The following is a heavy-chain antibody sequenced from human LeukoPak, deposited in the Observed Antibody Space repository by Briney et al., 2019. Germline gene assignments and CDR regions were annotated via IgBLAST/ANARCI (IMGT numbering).Heavy chain of an antibody. CDR1: GYSRSSGYY. CDR2: SNHRGGT. Sequence: PSETLSLSCAVSGYSRSSGYYWGWLRQPPWKGLAWTGSSNHRGGTSYNPSPKSRATKSVDKSKNQFALKLSSVTAADTAVYYCARHVWAIRFLEWLSMGFDPLGQGTLVTVSS. J-gene: IGHJ5*02. CDR3: ARHVWAIRFLEWLSMGFDP. V-gene: IGHV4-38-2*01. D-gene: IGHD3-3*01.